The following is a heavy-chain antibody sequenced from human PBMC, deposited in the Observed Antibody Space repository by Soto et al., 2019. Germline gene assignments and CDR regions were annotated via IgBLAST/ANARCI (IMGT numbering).Heavy chain of an antibody. Sequence: PSETLSLTFTVSGASISGFYWSWIRKSAGKGLEWIGRIYATGTTDYNPSLKSRVMMSVDTSKKQFSLKVRSVTAADTAVYYCVRDGTKTLRDWFDPWGQGISVTV. CDR3: VRDGTKTLRDWFDP. D-gene: IGHD1-1*01. CDR1: GASISGFY. J-gene: IGHJ5*02. CDR2: IYATGTT. V-gene: IGHV4-4*07.